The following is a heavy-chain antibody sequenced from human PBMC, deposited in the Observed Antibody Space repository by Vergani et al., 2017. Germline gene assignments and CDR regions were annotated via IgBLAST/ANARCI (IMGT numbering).Heavy chain of an antibody. CDR2: ISAYNGNT. CDR3: AREEEATWHY. V-gene: IGHV1-18*01. Sequence: QVQLVQSGAELKKPGASVKVSCKASGSSFYTYGISWVRQAPGQGLEWMGLISAYNGNTNYAQKFQGRVTMTRDTSTSTDYMELRSLGTDDTAVYYCAREEEATWHYGGQGTLVTISS. D-gene: IGHD5-12*01. CDR1: GSSFYTYG. J-gene: IGHJ4*02.